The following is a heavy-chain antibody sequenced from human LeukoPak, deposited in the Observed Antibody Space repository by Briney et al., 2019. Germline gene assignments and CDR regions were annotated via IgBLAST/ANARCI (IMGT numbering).Heavy chain of an antibody. CDR1: GFTFSSYG. Sequence: EPGGSLRLSCAASGFTFSSYGMHWVRQAPGKGLEWVSVIYSGGSTYYADSVKGRFTISRDNSKNTLYLQMNSLRAEDTAVYYCAKNSGYDNTLFDYWGQGTLVTVSS. J-gene: IGHJ4*02. CDR2: IYSGGST. V-gene: IGHV3-NL1*01. CDR3: AKNSGYDNTLFDY. D-gene: IGHD5-12*01.